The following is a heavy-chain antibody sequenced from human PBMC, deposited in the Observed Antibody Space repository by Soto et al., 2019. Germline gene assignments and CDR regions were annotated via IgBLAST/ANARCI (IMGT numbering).Heavy chain of an antibody. V-gene: IGHV1-3*01. CDR3: ARSDIVATISDY. CDR1: GYTFTSYA. D-gene: IGHD5-12*01. Sequence: ASVKVSCKASGYTFTSYAMHWVRQAPGQRLEWMGWINAGNGNTKYSQKFQGRVTITRDTSASTAYMELSSLRSEDTAVYYCARSDIVATISDYWGQGTLVTVSS. J-gene: IGHJ4*02. CDR2: INAGNGNT.